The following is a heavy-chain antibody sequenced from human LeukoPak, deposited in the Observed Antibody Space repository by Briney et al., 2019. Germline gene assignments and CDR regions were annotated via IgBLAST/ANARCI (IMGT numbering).Heavy chain of an antibody. V-gene: IGHV4-38-2*01. Sequence: PSETLSLTCAVSGYSISSGYYWGWIRQPPGKGLEWIGSIYHSGSTFNNPSLKSRVTVSVDTSKNQFSLKLSSVTAADTAVYYCARHGRRWLQLRDAFDIWGQGTMVTVSS. D-gene: IGHD5-24*01. CDR3: ARHGRRWLQLRDAFDI. J-gene: IGHJ3*02. CDR2: IYHSGST. CDR1: GYSISSGYY.